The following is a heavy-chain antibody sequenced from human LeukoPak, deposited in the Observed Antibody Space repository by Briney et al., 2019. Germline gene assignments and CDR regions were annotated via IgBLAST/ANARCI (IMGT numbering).Heavy chain of an antibody. CDR1: GFTFDNYG. J-gene: IGHJ5*02. CDR2: IYSGGST. CDR3: ARHDWFDP. V-gene: IGHV3-66*04. Sequence: GGSLRLSCTASGFTFDNYGVSWFRQAPGKGLEWVSTIYSGGSTYYADSVKGRFTISRDNSKNTLYLQMNSLRAEDTAVYYCARHDWFDPWGRGTLVTVSS.